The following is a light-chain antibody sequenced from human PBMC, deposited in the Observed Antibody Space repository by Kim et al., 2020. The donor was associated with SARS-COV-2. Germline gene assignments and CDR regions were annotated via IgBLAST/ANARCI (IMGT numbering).Light chain of an antibody. CDR3: QQCGGSPMYT. J-gene: IGKJ2*01. Sequence: SPGDRATLSCRASQSVTNNYLAWYQQKPGQAPRPLIYGASNRAIGIPDRFSGSGSGTDFTLTISRLEPGDSAVYYCQQCGGSPMYTFGQGTKLEI. CDR2: GAS. V-gene: IGKV3-20*01. CDR1: QSVTNNY.